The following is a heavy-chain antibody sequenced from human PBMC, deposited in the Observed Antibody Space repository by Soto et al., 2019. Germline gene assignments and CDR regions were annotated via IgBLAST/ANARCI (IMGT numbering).Heavy chain of an antibody. CDR2: IIYDGRHA. D-gene: IGHD2-15*01. V-gene: IGHV3-30*04. J-gene: IGHJ6*02. Sequence: QEQLVESGGGVVQPGRSLRLSCAASGFGFRHHAMDWVRQAQGKGLEWLAVIIYDGRHANYADSVKGRLTISRDNSKNIVHLQMNRLTAEDTAKYYCGRERHGSGASCRRGSAYFYCGMDVWGQGTTVTVSS. CDR1: GFGFRHHA. CDR3: GRERHGSGASCRRGSAYFYCGMDV.